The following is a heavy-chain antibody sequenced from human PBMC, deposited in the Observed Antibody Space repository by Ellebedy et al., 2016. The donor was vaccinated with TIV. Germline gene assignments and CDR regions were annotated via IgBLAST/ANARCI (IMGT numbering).Heavy chain of an antibody. D-gene: IGHD1-26*01. CDR2: IYSSGIT. J-gene: IGHJ5*02. CDR1: GGSINSSYY. V-gene: IGHV4-39*01. CDR3: ATSPARATRIDH. Sequence: MPGGSLRLSCTVSGGSINSSYYWGWIRQPPGMGLEWIGTIYSSGITYYNSSLKSRVTMSVHTSKNQFFLRLTSVTATDTAVYYCATSPARATRIDHWGRGTLVTVSS.